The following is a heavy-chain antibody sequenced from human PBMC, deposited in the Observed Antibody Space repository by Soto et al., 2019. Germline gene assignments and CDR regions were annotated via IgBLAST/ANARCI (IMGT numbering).Heavy chain of an antibody. Sequence: CRWISQPKGKGLEWIGEINHSGSTNYNPSLKSLVTISVDTSKNQFSLKLSSVTAADTAVYYCARGRRSFFFSSRRRHTRCSLDL. V-gene: IGHV4-34*01. CDR3: ARGRRSFFFSSRRRHTRCSLDL. D-gene: IGHD3-10*02. CDR2: INHSGST. J-gene: IGHJ2*01.